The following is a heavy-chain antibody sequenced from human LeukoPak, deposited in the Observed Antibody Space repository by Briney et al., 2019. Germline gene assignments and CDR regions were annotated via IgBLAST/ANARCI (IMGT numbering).Heavy chain of an antibody. D-gene: IGHD3-10*01. Sequence: SVKVSCKASGGTFNRFAISWVRQAPGQGLEWMGGIIPIFGRTQYAQKFRGRVTITADESTRTAYMELSSLRSEDTAVYYCARDRGFPYGSGTYYYYGMDVWGQGTTVTVSS. CDR3: ARDRGFPYGSGTYYYYGMDV. CDR2: IIPIFGRT. CDR1: GGTFNRFA. J-gene: IGHJ6*02. V-gene: IGHV1-69*01.